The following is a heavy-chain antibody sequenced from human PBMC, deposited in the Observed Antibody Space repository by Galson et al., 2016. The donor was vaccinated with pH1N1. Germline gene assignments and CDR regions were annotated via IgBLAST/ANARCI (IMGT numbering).Heavy chain of an antibody. CDR2: MNPNNGNA. J-gene: IGHJ2*01. CDR1: GYTLTSYD. CDR3: ARVPVYWYFDL. V-gene: IGHV1-8*01. Sequence: SVKVSCKASGYTLTSYDINWVRQATGQGLEWMGWMNPNNGNADYAPKFQGRVTLTRNASINTAYMELCSLTSEDTAVYYYARVPVYWYFDLWGRGTPVIVSS.